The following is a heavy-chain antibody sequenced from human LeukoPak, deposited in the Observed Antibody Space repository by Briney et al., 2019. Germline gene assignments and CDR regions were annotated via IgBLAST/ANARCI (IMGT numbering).Heavy chain of an antibody. CDR1: GGSISSSSYY. V-gene: IGHV4-39*01. J-gene: IGHJ4*02. CDR2: IYYSGST. CDR3: ARARGYSYGYPDY. D-gene: IGHD5-18*01. Sequence: SETLSLTCTVSGGSISSSSYYWGWIRQPPGKGLEWIGSIYYSGSTYYNPSLKSRVTISVDTSKNQFSLKLSSVTAADTAVYYCARARGYSYGYPDYWGQGTLVTVSS.